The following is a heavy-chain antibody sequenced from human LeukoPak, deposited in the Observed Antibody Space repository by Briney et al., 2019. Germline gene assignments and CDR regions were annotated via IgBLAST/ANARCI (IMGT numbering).Heavy chain of an antibody. V-gene: IGHV4-59*08. J-gene: IGHJ4*02. CDR2: IYYTGSA. CDR3: ARHFKYYDSPFDY. D-gene: IGHD3-22*01. Sequence: SETLSLTCTVSGGSIFSYYWSWIRQSPGKGLEWIAYIYYTGSANYNPSLKSRVTISADTSKNQFSLKLSSVTAADTAVYYCARHFKYYDSPFDYWGQGTLVTVSS. CDR1: GGSIFSYY.